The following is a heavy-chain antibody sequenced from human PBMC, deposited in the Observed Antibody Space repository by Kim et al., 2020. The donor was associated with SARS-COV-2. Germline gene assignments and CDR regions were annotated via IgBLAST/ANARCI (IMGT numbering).Heavy chain of an antibody. CDR2: INHSGST. J-gene: IGHJ4*02. D-gene: IGHD4-17*01. CDR3: ARVNGTMNTVRFDY. CDR1: GGSFSGYY. Sequence: SETLSLTCAVYGGSFSGYYWSWIRQPPGKGLEWIGEINHSGSTNYNPSLKSRVTISVDTSKNQFSLKRSSVTAADTAGYYCARVNGTMNTVRFDYWGQG. V-gene: IGHV4-34*01.